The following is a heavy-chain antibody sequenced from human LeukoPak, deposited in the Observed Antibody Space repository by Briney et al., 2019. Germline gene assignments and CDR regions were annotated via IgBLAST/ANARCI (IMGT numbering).Heavy chain of an antibody. CDR1: GGSISSSSYY. CDR2: IYYSGGT. J-gene: IGHJ4*02. CDR3: ARYDYVWGSYRHDY. Sequence: PSETLSLTCTVSGGSISSSSYYWGWIRQPPGKGLEWIGSIYYSGGTYYNPSLKSRVTISVDTSKNQFSLKLSSVTAADTAVYYCARYDYVWGSYRHDYWGQGTLVTVSS. V-gene: IGHV4-39*01. D-gene: IGHD3-16*02.